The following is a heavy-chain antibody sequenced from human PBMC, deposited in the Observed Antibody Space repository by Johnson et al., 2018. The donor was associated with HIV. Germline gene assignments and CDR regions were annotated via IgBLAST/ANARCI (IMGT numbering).Heavy chain of an antibody. V-gene: IGHV3-9*01. CDR1: GFTFDDYA. CDR2: ISWNSGSI. J-gene: IGHJ3*02. Sequence: VQLVESGGGLVQPGRSLRLSCAASGFTFDDYAMHWVRQAPGKGLEWVSGISWNSGSIGYADSVKGRFTISRDNSKNTLYLQMNSLRAEDTAVYYCAKDRYSSSPDAFDIWGQGTMVTVSS. CDR3: AKDRYSSSPDAFDI. D-gene: IGHD6-13*01.